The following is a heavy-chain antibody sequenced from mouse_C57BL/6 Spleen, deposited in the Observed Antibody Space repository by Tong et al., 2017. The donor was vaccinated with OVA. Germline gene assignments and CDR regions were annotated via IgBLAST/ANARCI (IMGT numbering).Heavy chain of an antibody. CDR2: ISDGGSYT. J-gene: IGHJ2*01. CDR1: GFTFSSYA. Sequence: EVQLQESGGGLVQPGGSMKLSCAASGFTFSSYAMSWVRQTPEKRLEWVATISDGGSYTYYPDNVKGRFTISRDNAKNNLYLQMSHLKSEDTAMYYCARDRITTVVAPFDYWGQGTTLTVSS. D-gene: IGHD1-1*01. CDR3: ARDRITTVVAPFDY. V-gene: IGHV5-4*01.